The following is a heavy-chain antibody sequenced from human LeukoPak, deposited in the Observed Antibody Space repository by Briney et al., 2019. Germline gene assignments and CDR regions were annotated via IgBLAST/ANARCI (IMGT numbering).Heavy chain of an antibody. J-gene: IGHJ4*02. V-gene: IGHV3-11*01. CDR2: ISSSGRTI. CDR3: AKAYSGQYYFDY. Sequence: PGGSLRLSCAASGFTFSDYYMTWIRQAPGKGLEWVSYISSSGRTIYYADSVKGRFTISRDNAKNSLYLQMSSLRAEDTAVYYCAKAYSGQYYFDYWGQGTLVTVSS. CDR1: GFTFSDYY. D-gene: IGHD4-11*01.